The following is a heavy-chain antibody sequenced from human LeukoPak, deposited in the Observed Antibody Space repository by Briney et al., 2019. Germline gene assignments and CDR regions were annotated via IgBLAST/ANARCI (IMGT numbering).Heavy chain of an antibody. CDR3: AREFSVVGNFDY. CDR2: ISSSSTSI. CDR1: GFLFSDFID. D-gene: IGHD2-21*01. V-gene: IGHV3-21*01. J-gene: IGHJ4*02. Sequence: SGGSLRLSCADSGFLFSDFIDHTGVWVRQAPGKGLEWVSYISSSSTSISYADSVRGRFSISRDNAQRSLYLHMNSLRDEDTAVYYCAREFSVVGNFDYWGQGTLVIVSS.